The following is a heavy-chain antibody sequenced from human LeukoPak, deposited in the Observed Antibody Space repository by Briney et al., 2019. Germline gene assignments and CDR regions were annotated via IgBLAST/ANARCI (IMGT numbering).Heavy chain of an antibody. CDR3: ARDIVGDFDLDY. V-gene: IGHV1-18*01. Sequence: ASVKVSCKASGYTFDSHGISWLRQAPGQGLEWMGWISVYSGDTNHAQKVQGRVTMTTDTSTSTAYMELRSLTSDDTAVYFCARDIVGDFDLDYWGQGTLVTVSS. J-gene: IGHJ4*02. CDR2: ISVYSGDT. D-gene: IGHD2-21*02. CDR1: GYTFDSHG.